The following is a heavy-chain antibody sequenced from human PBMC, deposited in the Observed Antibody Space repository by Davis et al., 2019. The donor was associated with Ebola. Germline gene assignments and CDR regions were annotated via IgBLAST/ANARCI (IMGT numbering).Heavy chain of an antibody. CDR3: ARLGFVVDPTAAEF. CDR2: IYPGDPEI. J-gene: IGHJ1*01. Sequence: KVSCKASGYSFTSYSIGWVRQVPGKGLEWVGIIYPGDPEIRYSPSFQGHVTISADRSTTTAYLRWSSLKASDSALYYCARLGFVVDPTAAEFWGQGTLVTVSS. CDR1: GYSFTSYS. D-gene: IGHD2-15*01. V-gene: IGHV5-51*01.